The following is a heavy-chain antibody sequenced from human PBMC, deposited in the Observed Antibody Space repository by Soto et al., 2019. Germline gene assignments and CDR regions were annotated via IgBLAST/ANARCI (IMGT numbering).Heavy chain of an antibody. CDR3: GRDGVEATPLGRFDP. Sequence: QVQLVQSGAEVKKPGASVKVSCKASGYTFIGYYIHWVRQAPGQGLEWMGRINPRSGDTTYAQKFQGRITMTRDTSISTAYMEMSSLRSDDTAVYYCGRDGVEATPLGRFDPWGQGSLVTVSS. J-gene: IGHJ5*02. CDR1: GYTFIGYY. CDR2: INPRSGDT. V-gene: IGHV1-2*06. D-gene: IGHD1-26*01.